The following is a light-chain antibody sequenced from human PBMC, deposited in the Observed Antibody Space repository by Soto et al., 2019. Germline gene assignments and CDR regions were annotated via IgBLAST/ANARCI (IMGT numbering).Light chain of an antibody. V-gene: IGLV4-69*01. CDR2: LNNDGSH. CDR3: QTCDTGIRV. Sequence: QPVLTQSPAASASLGASVKLTCTLSSRHSSYAIAWHQQQPEKGPRYLMNLNNDGSHSKGEGIPDRFSGSSSGTERYLTISNLQSEDEAYYYCQTCDTGIRVFGGGTKLTVL. J-gene: IGLJ3*02. CDR1: SRHSSYA.